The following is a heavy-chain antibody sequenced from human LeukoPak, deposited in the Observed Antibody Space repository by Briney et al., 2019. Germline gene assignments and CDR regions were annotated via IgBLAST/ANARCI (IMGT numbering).Heavy chain of an antibody. Sequence: ASVKVSCKASGYTFTSYGISWVRQAPGQGLEWMGWISAYNGNTNYAQKLQGRVTMTTDTSTSTVYMELRTLRSDDTAVYYCAGSSYSSGWYGYWGQGTLVTVSS. CDR1: GYTFTSYG. CDR3: AGSSYSSGWYGY. D-gene: IGHD6-19*01. V-gene: IGHV1-18*01. J-gene: IGHJ4*02. CDR2: ISAYNGNT.